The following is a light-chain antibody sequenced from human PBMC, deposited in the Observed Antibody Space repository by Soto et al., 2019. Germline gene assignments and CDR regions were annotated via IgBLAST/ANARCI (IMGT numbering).Light chain of an antibody. V-gene: IGKV4-1*01. J-gene: IGKJ2*01. CDR3: QQYYSSAYT. CDR1: QTILYSSNNKNY. CDR2: WAS. Sequence: DIVMTQSPDSLAVSLGERATINCKSSQTILYSSNNKNYLAWYQQKPGQPPRLLIYWASTRESGVPDRFSGSGSGTEFTLTISSLQAEDVAVYYCQQYYSSAYTFGQGTKLEI.